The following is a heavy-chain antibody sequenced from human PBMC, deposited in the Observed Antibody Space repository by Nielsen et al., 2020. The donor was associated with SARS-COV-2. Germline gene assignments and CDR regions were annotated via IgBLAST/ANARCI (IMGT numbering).Heavy chain of an antibody. J-gene: IGHJ3*02. Sequence: WIRQPPGKGLEWIGSIYYSGSTYYNPSLKSRVTISVGTSKNQFSLKLSSVTAADTAVYYCARTSTYYDILTGYYNRGASYAFDIWGQGTMVTVSS. CDR2: IYYSGST. D-gene: IGHD3-9*01. V-gene: IGHV4-39*01. CDR3: ARTSTYYDILTGYYNRGASYAFDI.